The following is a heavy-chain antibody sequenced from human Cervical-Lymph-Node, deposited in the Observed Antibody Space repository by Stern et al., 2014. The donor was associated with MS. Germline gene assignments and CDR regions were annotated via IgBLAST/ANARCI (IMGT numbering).Heavy chain of an antibody. D-gene: IGHD3-9*01. V-gene: IGHV2-5*02. J-gene: IGHJ4*02. CDR1: GFSLSTNAEG. CDR3: AHRTKWFTDYFEYYDS. Sequence: QVTLKESGPTLVRPTQTLTLTCSFSGFSLSTNAEGVGWIRQPPGRALELLALILWDDDKRYSPSLKSRLTISKDTSKSQVVLTMTNMDPVDTATYFCAHRTKWFTDYFEYYDSWGQGILVTVSS. CDR2: ILWDDDK.